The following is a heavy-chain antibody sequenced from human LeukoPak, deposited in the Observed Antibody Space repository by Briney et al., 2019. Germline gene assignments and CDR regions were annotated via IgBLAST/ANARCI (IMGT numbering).Heavy chain of an antibody. V-gene: IGHV4-59*08. J-gene: IGHJ4*02. D-gene: IGHD6-13*01. CDR3: ARVGHIVAAGTYDW. CDR1: GASLSSYY. Sequence: PSETLSLTCTVSGASLSSYYWSWIRQPPGKGLEWIGYISYSGSPNYNPSLKSRVTISADTSKNQFSLNLSSVTAADTAVYYCARVGHIVAAGTYDWWGQGTLVTVSS. CDR2: ISYSGSP.